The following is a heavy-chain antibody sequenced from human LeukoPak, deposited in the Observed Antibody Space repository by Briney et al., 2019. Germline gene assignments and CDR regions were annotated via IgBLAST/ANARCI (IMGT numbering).Heavy chain of an antibody. CDR2: INPSGGST. CDR3: ARGLSRSIAARPLPFY. J-gene: IGHJ4*02. Sequence: ASVKVSCKASGYTFTSYYMHWVRQAPGQGLEWMGIINPSGGSTSYAQKFQGRVTMTGDTSTSTVYMELGSLRSEDTAVYYCARGLSRSIAARPLPFYWGQGTLVTVSS. V-gene: IGHV1-46*01. CDR1: GYTFTSYY. D-gene: IGHD6-6*01.